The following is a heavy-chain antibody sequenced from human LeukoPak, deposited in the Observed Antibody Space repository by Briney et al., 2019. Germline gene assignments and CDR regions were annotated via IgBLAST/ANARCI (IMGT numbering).Heavy chain of an antibody. J-gene: IGHJ3*02. Sequence: KSSETLSLTCTVSGGSISSYYWSWIRQPAGKGLEWIGRIYTSGSTNYNPSLKSRVTMSVDTSKNQFSLKLSSVTAADTAVYYCARRIMITFGGVERSEGAFDIWGQGTMVTVSS. D-gene: IGHD3-16*01. CDR2: IYTSGST. V-gene: IGHV4-4*07. CDR3: ARRIMITFGGVERSEGAFDI. CDR1: GGSISSYY.